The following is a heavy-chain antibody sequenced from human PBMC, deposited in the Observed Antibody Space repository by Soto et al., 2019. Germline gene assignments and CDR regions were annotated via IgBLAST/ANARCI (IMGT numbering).Heavy chain of an antibody. Sequence: SETLSLTCTVSGGSISSGDYYWSWIRQPPGKGLEWIGYIYYSGSTYYNPSLKSRVTISVDTSKNQFSLKLSSVTAADTAVYYCARDRFWSGYLSTGYYYGMDVWGQGTTVTVSS. V-gene: IGHV4-30-4*01. J-gene: IGHJ6*02. D-gene: IGHD3-3*01. CDR1: GGSISSGDYY. CDR2: IYYSGST. CDR3: ARDRFWSGYLSTGYYYGMDV.